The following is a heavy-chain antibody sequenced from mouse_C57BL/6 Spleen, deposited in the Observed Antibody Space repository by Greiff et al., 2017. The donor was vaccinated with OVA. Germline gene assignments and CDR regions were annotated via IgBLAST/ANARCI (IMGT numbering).Heavy chain of an antibody. CDR3: ARDTSYDHWYFDV. V-gene: IGHV5-4*01. Sequence: EVKLQESGGGLVKPGGSLKLSCAASGFTFSSYAMSWVRQTPEKRLEWVATISDGGSYTYYPDNVKGRFTISRDNAKNNLYLQMSHLKSEDTAMYYCARDTSYDHWYFDVWGTGTTVTVSS. CDR1: GFTFSSYA. D-gene: IGHD2-3*01. J-gene: IGHJ1*03. CDR2: ISDGGSYT.